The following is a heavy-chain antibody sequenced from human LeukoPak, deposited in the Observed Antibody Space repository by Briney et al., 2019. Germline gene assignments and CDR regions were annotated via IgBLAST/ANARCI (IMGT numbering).Heavy chain of an antibody. CDR2: IYRSGST. CDR1: GYSISSGYY. Sequence: SETLSLTCAVSGYSISSGYYWGWIRQPPGKGLEWIGSIYRSGSTYYNPSLKSRVTISVDTSKNQFSLKPSSVTAADTAVYYCARGPTYYYGSGSYYLDYWGQGTLVTVSS. J-gene: IGHJ4*02. D-gene: IGHD3-10*01. CDR3: ARGPTYYYGSGSYYLDY. V-gene: IGHV4-38-2*01.